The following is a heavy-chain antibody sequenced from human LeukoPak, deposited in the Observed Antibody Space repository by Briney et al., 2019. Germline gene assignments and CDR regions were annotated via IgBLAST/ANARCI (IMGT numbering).Heavy chain of an antibody. CDR1: GYSFTNYW. J-gene: IGHJ4*02. D-gene: IGHD4-17*01. CDR3: AGARNGDYRWDY. V-gene: IGHV5-51*01. Sequence: GESLKISCRDSGYSFTNYWIGWVRQMPWKGLEWMGIIHAADSHTKYSPSFQGQVTISVDKSISTAYLQWSGLKASDTAIYYCAGARNGDYRWDYWGQGTLVTVSS. CDR2: IHAADSHT.